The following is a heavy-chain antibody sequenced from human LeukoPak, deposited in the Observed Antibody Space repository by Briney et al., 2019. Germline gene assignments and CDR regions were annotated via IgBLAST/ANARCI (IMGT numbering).Heavy chain of an antibody. CDR2: ISDDGRNQ. CDR1: GFSFDSYA. V-gene: IGHV3-30*04. Sequence: PGGSLRLSCAASGFSFDSYALHWVRQAPGKGLEWMALISDDGRNQYYADSVMGRFTISRDNSKNTLYLQLNSLRTEDTAVYYCARDDGGNSGTFVDYWGQGTLVTVSS. J-gene: IGHJ4*02. D-gene: IGHD1-26*01. CDR3: ARDDGGNSGTFVDY.